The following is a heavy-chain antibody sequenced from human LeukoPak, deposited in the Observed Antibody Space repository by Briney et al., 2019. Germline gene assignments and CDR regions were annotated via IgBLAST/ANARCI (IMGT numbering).Heavy chain of an antibody. D-gene: IGHD3-3*01. Sequence: SQTLSLTCTVSGGSISSGSYYWSWIRQPAGKGLEWIGRIYTSGSTNYNPSLKSRVTISVDTSKNQFSLKLSSVTAADTAVYYCARGSYDFWSGYYRYYYYGMDVWGQGTTVTVSS. CDR3: ARGSYDFWSGYYRYYYYGMDV. J-gene: IGHJ6*02. CDR2: IYTSGST. CDR1: GGSISSGSYY. V-gene: IGHV4-61*02.